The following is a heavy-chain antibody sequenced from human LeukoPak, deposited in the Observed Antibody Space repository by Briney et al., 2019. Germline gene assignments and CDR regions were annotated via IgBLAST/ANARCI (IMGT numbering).Heavy chain of an antibody. V-gene: IGHV4-39*07. J-gene: IGHJ4*02. Sequence: SETLSLTCTVSGGSISSSSYYWGWIRQPPGKGLEWIGSIYYSGSTYYNPSLKSRVTISVDTSKNQFSLKLSSVTAADTAVYYCARDGYAFDSSGYHFDYWGQGTLVTVSS. D-gene: IGHD3-22*01. CDR1: GGSISSSSYY. CDR2: IYYSGST. CDR3: ARDGYAFDSSGYHFDY.